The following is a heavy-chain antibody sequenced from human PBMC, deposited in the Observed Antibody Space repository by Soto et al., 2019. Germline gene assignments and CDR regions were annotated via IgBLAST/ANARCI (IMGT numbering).Heavy chain of an antibody. J-gene: IGHJ4*02. CDR2: IYYSGST. CDR3: ARLKTTVTNICFDY. CDR1: GGSISSGGYY. V-gene: IGHV4-31*03. D-gene: IGHD4-17*01. Sequence: QVQLQESGSGLVKPSQTLSLTCTVSGGSISSGGYYWSWIRQHPGKGLEWIGYIYYSGSTYYNPSLKSRVTISVDTSKNQFSLKLSSVTAADTAVYYCARLKTTVTNICFDYWGQGTLVTVSS.